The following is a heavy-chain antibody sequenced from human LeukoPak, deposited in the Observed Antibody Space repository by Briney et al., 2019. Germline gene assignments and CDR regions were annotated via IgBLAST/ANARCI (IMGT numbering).Heavy chain of an antibody. CDR2: IKSKTDGGTT. V-gene: IGHV3-15*01. CDR1: GFTFSNAW. D-gene: IGHD6-19*01. Sequence: PGGSLRLSCAACGFTFSNAWMSWVRQAPGKGLKWVGRIKSKTDGGTTDYAAPVKGRFTISRDDSKNTLYLQMNSLKTEDTAVYYCTTDERAVAADDYWGQGTLVTVSS. CDR3: TTDERAVAADDY. J-gene: IGHJ4*02.